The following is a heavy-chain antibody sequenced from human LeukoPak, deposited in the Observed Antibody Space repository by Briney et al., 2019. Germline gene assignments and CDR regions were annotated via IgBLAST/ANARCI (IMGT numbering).Heavy chain of an antibody. J-gene: IGHJ4*02. V-gene: IGHV4-34*01. CDR2: INHSEST. Sequence: SETLSLTCAVYGGSFSGYYWSWIRQPPGKGLEWIGEINHSESTNYNPSLKSRVTISVDTSKNQFSLKLSSVTAADTAVYYCARELWRSYYYDSIAGYWGQGTLVTVSS. D-gene: IGHD3-22*01. CDR1: GGSFSGYY. CDR3: ARELWRSYYYDSIAGY.